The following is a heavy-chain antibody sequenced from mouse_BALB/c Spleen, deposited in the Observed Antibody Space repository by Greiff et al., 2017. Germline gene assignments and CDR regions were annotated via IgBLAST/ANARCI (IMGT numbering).Heavy chain of an antibody. CDR1: GFTFTDYY. J-gene: IGHJ4*01. Sequence: EVKVEESGGGLVQPGGSLRLSCATSGFTFTDYYMSWVRQPPGKALEWLGFIRNKANGYTTEYSASVKGRFTISRDNSQSILYLQMNTLRAEDSATYYCARDRAYYGNYDAMDYWGQGTSVTVSS. CDR3: ARDRAYYGNYDAMDY. CDR2: IRNKANGYTT. V-gene: IGHV7-3*02. D-gene: IGHD2-10*01.